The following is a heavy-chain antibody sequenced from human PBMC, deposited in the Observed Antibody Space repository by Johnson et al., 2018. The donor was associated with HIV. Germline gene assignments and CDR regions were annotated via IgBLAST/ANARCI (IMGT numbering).Heavy chain of an antibody. J-gene: IGHJ3*02. V-gene: IGHV3-33*08. CDR2: MWYDGSNK. Sequence: QVQLVESGGGLVQPGGSLRLSCAASGFTFSSYDMHWVRQATGKGLEWVAVMWYDGSNKYYADSVKGRFTISRDTSKNTLYLQMNSLRTEDTAVYYCARDLGLPENAFDIWGQGTMVTVSS. CDR1: GFTFSSYD. CDR3: ARDLGLPENAFDI. D-gene: IGHD4-11*01.